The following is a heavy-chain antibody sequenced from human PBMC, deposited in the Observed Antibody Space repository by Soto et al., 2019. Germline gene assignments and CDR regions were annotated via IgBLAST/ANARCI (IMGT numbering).Heavy chain of an antibody. CDR1: GYTFTSYD. Sequence: GASVKVSCKASGYTFTSYDINWVRQATGQGLEWMGWMNPNSGNTGYAQKFLGRVTMTRNTSISTAYMELSSLRSEDTAVYYCARGDNWNDNYDWFDPWGQGTLVTVSS. V-gene: IGHV1-8*01. CDR3: ARGDNWNDNYDWFDP. D-gene: IGHD1-1*01. CDR2: MNPNSGNT. J-gene: IGHJ5*02.